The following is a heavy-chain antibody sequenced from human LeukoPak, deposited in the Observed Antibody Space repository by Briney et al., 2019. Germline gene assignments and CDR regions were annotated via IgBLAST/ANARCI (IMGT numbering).Heavy chain of an antibody. CDR2: IYYSGST. CDR1: GASISSYY. CDR3: ARLTDKSSDYYFFFDC. V-gene: IGHV4-59*01. Sequence: SETLSLTCTVSGASISSYYWSWIRQPPGKGLEWIGYIYYSGSTNYNPSLKSRVTMSVDTSKNQLSLNLNSVTAADTAVYYCARLTDKSSDYYFFFDCWGQGTLVTVSS. D-gene: IGHD3-22*01. J-gene: IGHJ4*02.